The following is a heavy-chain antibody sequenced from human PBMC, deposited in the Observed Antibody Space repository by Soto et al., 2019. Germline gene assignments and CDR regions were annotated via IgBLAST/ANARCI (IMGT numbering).Heavy chain of an antibody. V-gene: IGHV4-38-2*02. CDR2: IYHSGST. CDR3: ARDRDQYGMDV. CDR1: GYSISSGYY. D-gene: IGHD3-10*01. Sequence: PSETLSLTCAVSGYSISSGYYWGWIRQPPGKGLEWIGSIYHSGSTYYNPSLKSRVTISVDTSKNQFSLKLSSVTAADTAVYYCARDRDQYGMDVWGQGTTVTVS. J-gene: IGHJ6*02.